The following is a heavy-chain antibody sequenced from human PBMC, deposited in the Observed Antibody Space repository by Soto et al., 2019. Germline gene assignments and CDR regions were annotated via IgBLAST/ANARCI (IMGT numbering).Heavy chain of an antibody. Sequence: GGSLRLSCAVSGFTFSNAWISWVRQAPWKGLEWVGRIKSKADGGTTDYAGPLKGRFNISKNDSKNTLYLQMNSLKIEDTGVYYCTSLVRGSWYAPWFDPCGQGTLVTVSS. CDR2: IKSKADGGTT. J-gene: IGHJ5*02. D-gene: IGHD6-13*01. CDR3: TSLVRGSWYAPWFDP. V-gene: IGHV3-15*01. CDR1: GFTFSNAW.